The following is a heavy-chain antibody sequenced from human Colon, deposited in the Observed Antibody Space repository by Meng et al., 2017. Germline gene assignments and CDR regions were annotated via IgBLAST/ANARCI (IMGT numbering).Heavy chain of an antibody. CDR1: GFTFSSYW. CDR3: ARGRYYGMDV. Sequence: VQCGESGGGCVPPGVSLRLSLAWSGFTFSSYWRHWVRQAPGKGLVWVSAIDSDGSSTNYADSVKGRFTISRDNAKNTLYLQMNSLRAEDTAVYYCARGRYYGMDVWGQGTTVTVSS. CDR2: IDSDGSST. V-gene: IGHV3-74*01. J-gene: IGHJ6*02.